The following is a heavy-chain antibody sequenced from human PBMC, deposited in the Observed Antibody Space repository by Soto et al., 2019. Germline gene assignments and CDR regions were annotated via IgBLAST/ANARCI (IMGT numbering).Heavy chain of an antibody. D-gene: IGHD3-22*01. V-gene: IGHV3-74*01. CDR1: RFTFSTYW. Sequence: EVQLVESGGGLVQPGGSLRLSCAASRFTFSTYWMHWVRQAPGKGLVWVSRINSDGTGTSYADSVKGRITISRDNAKNTLYLKMNSLRSEDTAVYYCAGDSSGYSYEAFDIWGQGTMVTVSS. CDR2: INSDGTGT. CDR3: AGDSSGYSYEAFDI. J-gene: IGHJ3*02.